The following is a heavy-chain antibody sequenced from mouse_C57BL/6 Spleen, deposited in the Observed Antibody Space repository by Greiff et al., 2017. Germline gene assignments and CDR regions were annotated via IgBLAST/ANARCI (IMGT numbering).Heavy chain of an antibody. V-gene: IGHV1-69*01. CDR2: IDPSDSYT. D-gene: IGHD1-1*01. CDR1: GYTFTSYW. CDR3: ARWTTVGDAMDY. J-gene: IGHJ4*01. Sequence: VQLQQPGAELVMPGASVKLSCKASGYTFTSYWMHWVKQRPGQGLEWIGEIDPSDSYTNYNQKFKGKSTLTVDKSSSTAYMQLSSLTSEDSAVYYCARWTTVGDAMDYWGQGTSVTVSS.